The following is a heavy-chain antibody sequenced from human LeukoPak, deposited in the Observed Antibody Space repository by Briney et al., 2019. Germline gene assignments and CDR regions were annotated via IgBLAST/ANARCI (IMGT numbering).Heavy chain of an antibody. Sequence: SGGSLRLSCAASGFTFSSYAMSWVRQAPGKGLEWVSAISGSGGSTYYADSVKGRFTISRDNSKNTLYLQMNSLRAEDTAVYYCARVQRGGGTSRWFDPWGQGTLVIVSS. V-gene: IGHV3-23*01. CDR2: ISGSGGST. CDR3: ARVQRGGGTSRWFDP. D-gene: IGHD1-1*01. CDR1: GFTFSSYA. J-gene: IGHJ5*02.